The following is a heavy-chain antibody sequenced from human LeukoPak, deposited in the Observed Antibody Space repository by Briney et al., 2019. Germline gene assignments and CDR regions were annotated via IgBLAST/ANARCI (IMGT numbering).Heavy chain of an antibody. CDR3: ARFPYFEGFDY. V-gene: IGHV4-39*07. Sequence: SETLSLTCTVSGGSIGSSDDWWAWIRQPPGRGLEWIGSIYYSGSTYYNPSLKSRVTLSMDTSKNQFSLKQRSVTAADTAVYFCARFPYFEGFDYWGQGTQVIVSS. J-gene: IGHJ4*02. CDR2: IYYSGST. CDR1: GGSIGSSDDW. D-gene: IGHD3-9*01.